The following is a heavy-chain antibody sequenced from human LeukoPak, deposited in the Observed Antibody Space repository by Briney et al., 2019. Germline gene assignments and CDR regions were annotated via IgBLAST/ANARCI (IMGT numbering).Heavy chain of an antibody. J-gene: IGHJ4*02. Sequence: ASVKVSCKASGYTFTGYYMHWVRQVPGQGLEWMGWINPNSGGTNYAQKFQGRVTMTRDTSISTAYMELSRLRSDDTAAYYCARDGYGDYAGRYYWGQGTLVTVS. CDR1: GYTFTGYY. V-gene: IGHV1-2*02. CDR2: INPNSGGT. CDR3: ARDGYGDYAGRYY. D-gene: IGHD4-17*01.